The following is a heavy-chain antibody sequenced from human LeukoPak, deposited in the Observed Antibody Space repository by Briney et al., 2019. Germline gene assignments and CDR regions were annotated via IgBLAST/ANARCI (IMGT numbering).Heavy chain of an antibody. CDR3: ARGGQWLVRGHNWFDP. Sequence: GGSPRLSCAASGFTFSIYAMHWVRQAPGKGLEWVAVTSYDGSNKYYADSVKGRFTISRDNSKNTLYLQMNSLRAEDTAVYYCARGGQWLVRGHNWFDPWGQGTLVTVSS. J-gene: IGHJ5*02. CDR2: TSYDGSNK. CDR1: GFTFSIYA. D-gene: IGHD6-19*01. V-gene: IGHV3-30*04.